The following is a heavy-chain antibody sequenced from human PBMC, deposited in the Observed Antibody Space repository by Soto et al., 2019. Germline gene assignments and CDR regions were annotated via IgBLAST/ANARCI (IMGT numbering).Heavy chain of an antibody. Sequence: ASETLSLTCAVSGGSISSSNWWSWVRQPPGKGLEWIGEIYHSGSTNYNPSLKSRVTISVDKSKNQFSLKLSSVTAADTAVYYCARGAPPTDDILTGGGYYFDYWGQGTLVTVSS. V-gene: IGHV4-4*02. D-gene: IGHD3-9*01. J-gene: IGHJ4*02. CDR3: ARGAPPTDDILTGGGYYFDY. CDR1: GGSISSSNW. CDR2: IYHSGST.